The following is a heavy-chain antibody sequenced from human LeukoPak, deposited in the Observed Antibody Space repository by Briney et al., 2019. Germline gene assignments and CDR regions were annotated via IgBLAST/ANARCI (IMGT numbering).Heavy chain of an antibody. Sequence: GGSLRLPCAASGFTFNNYYMSWIRQAPGKGLEWVSYISSTGRTIYYADSVKGRFTISRDNAKNSMYLQMNSLRAEDTAMYYCTREGEYSNSWYYFDYWGQGALVTVSS. CDR1: GFTFNNYY. V-gene: IGHV3-11*01. D-gene: IGHD6-13*01. CDR3: TREGEYSNSWYYFDY. CDR2: ISSTGRTI. J-gene: IGHJ4*02.